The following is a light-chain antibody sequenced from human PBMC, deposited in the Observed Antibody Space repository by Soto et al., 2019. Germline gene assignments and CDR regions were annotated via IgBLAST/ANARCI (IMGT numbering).Light chain of an antibody. J-gene: IGLJ1*01. CDR3: SSYSSTNTLYL. Sequence: LTQPASVSGSPGQSITIPCTGTSRDIGDYNYVSWYQQHPGKAPKLLIFEVYNRPAGVSDRFSGSKSGNTASLTISGLQTGDEGDYYCSSYSSTNTLYLFGTGTKVTVL. CDR2: EVY. V-gene: IGLV2-14*01. CDR1: SRDIGDYNY.